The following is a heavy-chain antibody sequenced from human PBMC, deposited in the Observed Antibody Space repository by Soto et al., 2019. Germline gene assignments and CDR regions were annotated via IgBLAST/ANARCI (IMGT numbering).Heavy chain of an antibody. CDR2: IGGGGTDT. CDR3: AKDAVPSNGKWDWFDS. CDR1: RFTFSDFA. D-gene: IGHD1-26*01. Sequence: DVQVLESGGGLVQPGGSLTLSCAASRFTFSDFAMSWVRQAPGKGLEWASSIGGGGTDTYYADSVKGRFTIARDNSKNTLYLQMDSLRDEDTAVYYCAKDAVPSNGKWDWFDSWGQGTLVIVSS. J-gene: IGHJ5*01. V-gene: IGHV3-23*01.